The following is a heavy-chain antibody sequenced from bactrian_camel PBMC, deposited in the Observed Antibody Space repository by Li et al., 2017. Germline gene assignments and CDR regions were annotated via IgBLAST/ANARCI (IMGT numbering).Heavy chain of an antibody. J-gene: IGHJ4*01. D-gene: IGHD3*01. Sequence: VQLVESGGGSVQVGGSLRLECRTSEYAINTYAMGWFRRQAPNRAPEGLASVDNDGTISYADSVKGRFTIPHDAAKNSVDLQMNSLKPDDTAVYYCAATGRMLSVAGCRTQGTQVTVS. CDR2: VDNDGTIS. V-gene: IGHV3S31*01. CDR1: EYAINTYA.